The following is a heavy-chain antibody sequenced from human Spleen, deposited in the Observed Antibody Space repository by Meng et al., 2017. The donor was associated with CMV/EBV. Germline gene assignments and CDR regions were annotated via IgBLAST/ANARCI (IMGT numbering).Heavy chain of an antibody. CDR2: INPSGGSR. J-gene: IGHJ4*02. Sequence: ASVKVSCKASGYSFTAFYMHWVRQAPGQGLEWMGVINPSGGSRRYAQKFQARLTMTRDTSTSTVFMELSSLRSQDTAVYYCARVSSSGWELLDFDFWGQGTLVTVSS. CDR1: GYSFTAFY. V-gene: IGHV1-46*01. CDR3: ARVSSSGWELLDFDF. D-gene: IGHD6-19*01.